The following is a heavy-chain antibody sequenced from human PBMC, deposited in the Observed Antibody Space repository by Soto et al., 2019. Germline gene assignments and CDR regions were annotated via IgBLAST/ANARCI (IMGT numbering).Heavy chain of an antibody. CDR1: GGTFSSYW. V-gene: IGHV5-51*01. Sequence: KVSCKASGGTFSSYWIGWVRQMPGKGLEWMGIIYPGDSDTRYSPSFQGQVTISADKSISTAYLQWSSLKASDTAMYYCARRYCSGGSCYGGFDPWGQGTLVTVSS. D-gene: IGHD2-15*01. CDR2: IYPGDSDT. CDR3: ARRYCSGGSCYGGFDP. J-gene: IGHJ5*02.